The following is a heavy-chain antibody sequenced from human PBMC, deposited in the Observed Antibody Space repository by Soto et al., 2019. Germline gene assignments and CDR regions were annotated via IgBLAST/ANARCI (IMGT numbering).Heavy chain of an antibody. CDR2: INHSGST. J-gene: IGHJ4*02. V-gene: IGHV4-34*01. CDR3: ARGNLRPATFLIFDY. D-gene: IGHD3-16*01. Sequence: PSETLSLTCAVYGGSFSGHYWSWIRQPPGKGLEWIGEINHSGSTNYNPSLKSRVTISVDTSKNQFSLKLSSVTAADTAVYYCARGNLRPATFLIFDYWGQGTLVTVSS. CDR1: GGSFSGHY.